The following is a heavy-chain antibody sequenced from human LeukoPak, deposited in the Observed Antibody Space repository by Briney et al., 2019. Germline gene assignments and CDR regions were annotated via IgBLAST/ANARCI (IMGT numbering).Heavy chain of an antibody. CDR1: GGSISSYY. V-gene: IGHV4-59*01. CDR2: IYYSGST. Sequence: PSETLSLTCTVSGGSISSYYWSWIRQPPGKGLEWIGYIYYSGSTNYNPSLKSRVTISVDTSKNQFYLKLSSVTAADTAVYYCATTYYYNSSGYYSYYYYYGMDVWGQGTTVTVSS. J-gene: IGHJ6*02. CDR3: ATTYYYNSSGYYSYYYYYGMDV. D-gene: IGHD3-22*01.